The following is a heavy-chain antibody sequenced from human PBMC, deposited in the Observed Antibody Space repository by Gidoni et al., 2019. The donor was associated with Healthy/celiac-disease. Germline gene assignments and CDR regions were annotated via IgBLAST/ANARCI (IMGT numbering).Heavy chain of an antibody. V-gene: IGHV1-46*01. Sequence: QVQLVQSGAEVKKPGASVKVSCKASGYTFTSYYMHWVRQAPGQGLEWMGISNPSGGSTSYAQKCQGRVTMTRDTSTSTVYMELSSLRSEDTAVYYCARAHHPFPIPYYYYYGMDVWGQGTTVTVSS. CDR2: SNPSGGST. D-gene: IGHD2-21*01. CDR3: ARAHHPFPIPYYYYYGMDV. J-gene: IGHJ6*02. CDR1: GYTFTSYY.